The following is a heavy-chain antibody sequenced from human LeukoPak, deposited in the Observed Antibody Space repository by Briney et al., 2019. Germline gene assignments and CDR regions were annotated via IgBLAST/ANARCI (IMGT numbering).Heavy chain of an antibody. V-gene: IGHV1-3*03. J-gene: IGHJ5*02. CDR1: GYTFTSYA. CDR2: INTGNGNT. Sequence: ASVKVSCKASGYTFTSYAMHWVRQAPGQRLEWMGWINTGNGNTKYSQELQGRVTITRDTSASTAYMELSSLRSEAMAVYYCARDDRRPPRGWFGELTNNWFDPWGQGTLVTVSS. D-gene: IGHD3-10*01. CDR3: ARDDRRPPRGWFGELTNNWFDP.